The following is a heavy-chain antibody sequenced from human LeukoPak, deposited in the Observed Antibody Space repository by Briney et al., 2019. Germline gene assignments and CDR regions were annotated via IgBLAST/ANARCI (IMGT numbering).Heavy chain of an antibody. CDR3: ARFAAGGSYYYYMDV. CDR2: ISYDGSNK. J-gene: IGHJ6*03. CDR1: GFTFSSYA. Sequence: PGGSLRLSCAASGFTFSSYAMHWVRQAPGKGLEWVAVISYDGSNKYYADSVKVRFTISRDNSKNSLYLQMNSLRADDTAVYYCARFAAGGSYYYYMDVWGKGTTVTVSS. D-gene: IGHD6-25*01. V-gene: IGHV3-30-3*01.